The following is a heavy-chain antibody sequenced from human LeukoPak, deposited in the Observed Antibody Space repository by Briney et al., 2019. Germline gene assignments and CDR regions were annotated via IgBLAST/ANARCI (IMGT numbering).Heavy chain of an antibody. CDR1: GFTFSNYP. CDR2: ISYDGSNK. J-gene: IGHJ4*02. V-gene: IGHV3-30-3*01. D-gene: IGHD1-26*01. CDR3: ARDHSGSYLDY. Sequence: PGGSLRLSCAASGFTFSNYPIHWVRQTPGKGLEWVAVISYDGSNKYYADSVKGRFTISRDNSKNTLYLQMNSLRAEDTAVYYCARDHSGSYLDYWGQGTLVTVSS.